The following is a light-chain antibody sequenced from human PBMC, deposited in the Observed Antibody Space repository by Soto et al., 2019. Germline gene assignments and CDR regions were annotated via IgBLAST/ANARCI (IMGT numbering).Light chain of an antibody. J-gene: IGKJ5*01. CDR1: QSVSSY. CDR2: EAS. Sequence: ERATLSCRASQSVSSYLAWYQQRRGQAPRLLIYEASNRATGIPARFSGSGSGPDYTLTFISLESEELILYCSTDPSILLIPFGEGTRLEIK. CDR3: TDPSILLIP. V-gene: IGKV3-11*01.